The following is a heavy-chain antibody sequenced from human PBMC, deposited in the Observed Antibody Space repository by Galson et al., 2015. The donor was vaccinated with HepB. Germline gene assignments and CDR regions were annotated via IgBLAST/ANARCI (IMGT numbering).Heavy chain of an antibody. CDR3: ARGEYGSGSLGPFY. D-gene: IGHD3-10*01. CDR1: GYTFTSYA. CDR2: INTNTGNP. V-gene: IGHV7-4-1*02. J-gene: IGHJ4*02. Sequence: SVKVSCKASGYTFTSYAMNWVRQAPGQGLEWMGWINTNTGNPTYAQGFTGRFVFSLDTSVSTAYLQISSLKAEDTAVYYCARGEYGSGSLGPFYWGQGTLVTVSS.